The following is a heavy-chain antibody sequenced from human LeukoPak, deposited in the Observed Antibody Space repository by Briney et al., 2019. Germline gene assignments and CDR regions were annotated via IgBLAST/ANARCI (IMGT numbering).Heavy chain of an antibody. D-gene: IGHD3-16*01. V-gene: IGHV1-2*02. CDR2: INPNSGGT. CDR1: GYTFTDYY. Sequence: ASVKVSCKASGYTFTDYYMHWVRQAPGQGLEWMGWINPNSGGTNYAQKFHGRVTMTRDTSISTAYMELSRLTSDDTAVYYCARGPKRGTDYWGQGTLVTVSS. J-gene: IGHJ4*02. CDR3: ARGPKRGTDY.